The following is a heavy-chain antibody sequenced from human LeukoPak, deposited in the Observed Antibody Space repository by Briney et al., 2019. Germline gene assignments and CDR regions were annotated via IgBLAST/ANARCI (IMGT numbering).Heavy chain of an antibody. CDR1: GYTFTGSY. Sequence: ASVKVSCKASGYTFTGSYIHWMRQAPGQGLEWMGWINPNSGGTKYAQKFQGRVTVTRDTSTSTAYMELSRLRSDDTAVYYCARDRWGSSWFFDYWGQGTLVTVSS. CDR3: ARDRWGSSWFFDY. D-gene: IGHD6-13*01. CDR2: INPNSGGT. V-gene: IGHV1-2*02. J-gene: IGHJ4*02.